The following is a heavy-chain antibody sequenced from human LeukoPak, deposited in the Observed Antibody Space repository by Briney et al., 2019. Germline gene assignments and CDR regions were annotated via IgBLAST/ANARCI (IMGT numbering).Heavy chain of an antibody. D-gene: IGHD1-26*01. V-gene: IGHV4-59*01. J-gene: IGHJ4*02. CDR2: IYYSGST. CDR1: GGSISSYY. Sequence: PSETLSLTRTVSGGSISSYYWSWIRQPPGKGLEWIGYIYYSGSTNYNPSLKSRVTISVDTSKNQFSLKLSSVTAADTAVYYCARDSSGSLFDYWGQGTLVTVSS. CDR3: ARDSSGSLFDY.